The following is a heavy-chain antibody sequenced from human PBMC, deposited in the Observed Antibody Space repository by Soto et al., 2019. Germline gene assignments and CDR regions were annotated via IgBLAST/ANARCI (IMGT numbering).Heavy chain of an antibody. Sequence: PGGSLRLSCAASGFSVSGNYMTWARQAPGKGLEWVSIIYSDGSTYYTDSVRGRFTISRDNSKNTLYLQMNSLRAEDTAVYYCARIFYYETSGYYRYWFFDLWGRGTLVTVSS. CDR1: GFSVSGNY. CDR2: IYSDGST. J-gene: IGHJ2*01. V-gene: IGHV3-53*01. D-gene: IGHD3-22*01. CDR3: ARIFYYETSGYYRYWFFDL.